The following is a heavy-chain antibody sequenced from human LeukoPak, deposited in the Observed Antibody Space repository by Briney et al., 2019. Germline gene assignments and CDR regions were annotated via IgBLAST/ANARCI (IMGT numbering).Heavy chain of an antibody. V-gene: IGHV3-49*04. Sequence: AGGSLRLSCTASGFTFGDYAMSWVRQAPGKGLEWVGFIRSKAYGGTTEYAASVKGRFTISRDDSKSIAYLQMNSQKTEDTAVYYCTRAGYCSSTSCYTHYYYYMDVWGKGTTVTVSS. CDR1: GFTFGDYA. D-gene: IGHD2-2*02. J-gene: IGHJ6*03. CDR2: IRSKAYGGTT. CDR3: TRAGYCSSTSCYTHYYYYMDV.